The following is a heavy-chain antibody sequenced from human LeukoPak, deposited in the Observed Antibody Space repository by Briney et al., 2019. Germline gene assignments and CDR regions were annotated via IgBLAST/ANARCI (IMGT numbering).Heavy chain of an antibody. J-gene: IGHJ4*02. V-gene: IGHV3-23*01. Sequence: GGSLRLSCAASGFTFSSYAMSWVRLAPGKGLEWVSAISGSGGSTYYADSVKGRFTISRDNSKNTLYLQMNSLRAEDTAVYYCAKDRWFGELSTYWGQGTLVTVSS. CDR2: ISGSGGST. D-gene: IGHD3-10*01. CDR3: AKDRWFGELSTY. CDR1: GFTFSSYA.